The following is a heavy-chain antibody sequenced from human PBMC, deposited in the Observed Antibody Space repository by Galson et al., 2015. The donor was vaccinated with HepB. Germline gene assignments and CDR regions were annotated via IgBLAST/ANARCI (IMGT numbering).Heavy chain of an antibody. CDR1: GFTFDDYA. Sequence: SLRLSCAASGFTFDDYAMHWVRQAPGKGLEWVAVISYDGSNKYYADSVKGRITISRDNSKNTLYLQMNSLRAEDTAVYYCARDIGPPQTRASYYFDYWGQGTLVTVSS. V-gene: IGHV3-30*04. J-gene: IGHJ4*02. CDR2: ISYDGSNK. CDR3: ARDIGPPQTRASYYFDY. D-gene: IGHD3/OR15-3a*01.